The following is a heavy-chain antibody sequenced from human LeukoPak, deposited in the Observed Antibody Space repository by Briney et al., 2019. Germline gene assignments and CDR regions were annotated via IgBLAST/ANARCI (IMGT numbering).Heavy chain of an antibody. CDR3: ARGDWQLDVWYYYYMDV. CDR2: INTNTGNP. D-gene: IGHD6-13*01. J-gene: IGHJ6*03. CDR1: GYTFTSYA. Sequence: ASVKVSCKASGYTFTSYAMNWVRQAPGQGLEWMGWINTNTGNPTHAQGFTGRFVFSSDTSVSTAYLQISSLKAEDTAVYYCARGDWQLDVWYYYYMDVWGKGTTVTVSS. V-gene: IGHV7-4-1*02.